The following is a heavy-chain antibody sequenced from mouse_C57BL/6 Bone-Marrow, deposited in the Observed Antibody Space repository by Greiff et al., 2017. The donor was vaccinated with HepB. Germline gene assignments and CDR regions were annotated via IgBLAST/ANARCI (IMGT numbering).Heavy chain of an antibody. CDR3: ARQNDGYLFAY. CDR1: GFTFSDYG. D-gene: IGHD2-3*01. J-gene: IGHJ3*01. Sequence: EVQGVESGGGLVQPGGSLKLSCAASGFTFSDYGMAWVRQAPRKGPEWVAFISNLAYSIYYADTVTGRFTISRENAKNTLYLEMSSLRSEDTAMYYCARQNDGYLFAYWGQGTLVTVSA. V-gene: IGHV5-15*01. CDR2: ISNLAYSI.